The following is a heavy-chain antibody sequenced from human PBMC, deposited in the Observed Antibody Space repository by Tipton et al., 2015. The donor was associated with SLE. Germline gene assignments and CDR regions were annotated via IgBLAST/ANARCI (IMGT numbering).Heavy chain of an antibody. V-gene: IGHV4-61*01. CDR1: GGSVSSGSYY. D-gene: IGHD6-13*01. J-gene: IGHJ4*02. CDR3: ARVGYSSSWYSDAFDY. Sequence: TLSLTCTVSGGSVSSGSYYWAWIRQPPGKGLEWIGYFHHSGSTNYNPSLQSRVTISRDPSKSLFSLNLSSATAADTAVYYCARVGYSSSWYSDAFDYWGQGTLVTVSS. CDR2: FHHSGST.